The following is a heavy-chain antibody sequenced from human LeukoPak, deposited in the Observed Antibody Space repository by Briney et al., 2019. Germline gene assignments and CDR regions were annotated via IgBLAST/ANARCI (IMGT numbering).Heavy chain of an antibody. CDR3: ARDQRAVAGQRFFDY. V-gene: IGHV3-7*01. CDR1: GFTFSSYS. D-gene: IGHD6-19*01. Sequence: GGSLRLSCAASGFTFSSYSMNWVRQAPGKGLEWVANIKQDGSEKYYVDSVKGRFTISRDNAKNSLYLQMNSLRAEDTAVYYCARDQRAVAGQRFFDYWGQGTLVTVSS. J-gene: IGHJ4*02. CDR2: IKQDGSEK.